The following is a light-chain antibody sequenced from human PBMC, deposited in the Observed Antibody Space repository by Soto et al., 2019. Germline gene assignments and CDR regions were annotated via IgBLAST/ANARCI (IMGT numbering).Light chain of an antibody. CDR3: QQYNSYS. CDR1: QSISNW. Sequence: IQLTQSPSTLPASVGDRVTLTCRASQSISNWLAWYQQKPGTAPKLLIYHASILETAVPSRFSGNGSGTEFTLTISSLQAGDFATYCCQQYNSYSFGRGSRVEIK. V-gene: IGKV1-5*01. CDR2: HAS. J-gene: IGKJ1*01.